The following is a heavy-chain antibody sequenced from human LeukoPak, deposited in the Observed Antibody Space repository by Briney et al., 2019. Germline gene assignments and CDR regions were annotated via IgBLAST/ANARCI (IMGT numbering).Heavy chain of an antibody. CDR2: IKQDGSEK. D-gene: IGHD3-16*02. Sequence: TGGSLRLSCAASGFTFSSYWMSWVRQAPGKGLEWVANIKQDGSEKYYVDSVKGRFTISRDNAKNSLYLQMNSLRAEDTAVYYCARVAQADYVWGSYRYGYYFDYWGQGTLVTVSS. CDR1: GFTFSSYW. J-gene: IGHJ4*02. V-gene: IGHV3-7*01. CDR3: ARVAQADYVWGSYRYGYYFDY.